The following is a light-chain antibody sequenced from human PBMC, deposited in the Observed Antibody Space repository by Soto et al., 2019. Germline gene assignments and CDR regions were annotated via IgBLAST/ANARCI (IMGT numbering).Light chain of an antibody. CDR2: DAS. CDR1: HSISSW. J-gene: IGKJ1*01. V-gene: IGKV1-5*01. Sequence: IQMDPSRSTVCCVGRERGSRSCRASHSISSWLAWYQQKPGKAPKLLIYDASSLESGVASRLSASGSGTEFTLTIRSLPPDPFATYYCQHYHSYRTFREGTKVDIK. CDR3: QHYHSYRT.